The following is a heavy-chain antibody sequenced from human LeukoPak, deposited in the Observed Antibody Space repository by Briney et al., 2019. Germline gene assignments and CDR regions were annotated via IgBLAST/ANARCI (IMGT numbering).Heavy chain of an antibody. J-gene: IGHJ6*02. CDR2: TYYRSKWNN. Sequence: SQTLSLTCAISGDSVSSNSAAWNWIRQSPSRGLEWLGRTYYRSKWNNDYAVSVKSRITINPDTSKNQFSLQLNSVTPEDTAVYYCARGWGIAVADNYYYYGMDVWGQGTTVTVSS. V-gene: IGHV6-1*01. CDR3: ARGWGIAVADNYYYYGMDV. D-gene: IGHD6-19*01. CDR1: GDSVSSNSAA.